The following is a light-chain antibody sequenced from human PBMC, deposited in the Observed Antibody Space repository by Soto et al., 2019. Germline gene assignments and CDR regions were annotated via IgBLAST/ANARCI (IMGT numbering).Light chain of an antibody. Sequence: QSALTQPPSASGSPVQSVTISCTGTSSDVGGYNYVSWYQQYPGKAPNLMIYNVSKRPSGVPDRVSASKSGNTASLTVAGLQAEYEADYYCCSYAGGNSVIFGGGTKRTV. CDR3: CSYAGGNSVI. CDR1: SSDVGGYNY. CDR2: NVS. J-gene: IGLJ2*01. V-gene: IGLV2-8*01.